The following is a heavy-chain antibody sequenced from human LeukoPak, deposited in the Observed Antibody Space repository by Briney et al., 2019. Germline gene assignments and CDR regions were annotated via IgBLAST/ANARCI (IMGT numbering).Heavy chain of an antibody. J-gene: IGHJ4*02. CDR1: GFTFSSYS. Sequence: PGGSLRLSCAASGFTFSSYSMNWVRQAPGKGLEWVSSISSSSSYIYYADSVKGRFTISRDNAKNSLYLQMNSLRAEDTAVYYCARANTYGSGSYYFDYWGQGTLVTVSS. CDR3: ARANTYGSGSYYFDY. CDR2: ISSSSSYI. V-gene: IGHV3-21*01. D-gene: IGHD3-10*01.